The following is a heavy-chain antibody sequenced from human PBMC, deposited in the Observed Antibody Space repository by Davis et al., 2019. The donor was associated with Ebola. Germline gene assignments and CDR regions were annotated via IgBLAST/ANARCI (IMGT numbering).Heavy chain of an antibody. CDR3: ARAAHTSSSSWFDP. V-gene: IGHV4-31*03. CDR1: GGSINSGDYY. D-gene: IGHD2-2*01. CDR2: IYYNGRS. J-gene: IGHJ5*02. Sequence: PSETLSLTCTVSGGSINSGDYYWSWIRQHPGKGLEWIGYIYYNGRSYYKPSLETRVNISIDTSKNQLSLKMTSVTAADTAVYYCARAAHTSSSSWFDPWGQGTLVTVSS.